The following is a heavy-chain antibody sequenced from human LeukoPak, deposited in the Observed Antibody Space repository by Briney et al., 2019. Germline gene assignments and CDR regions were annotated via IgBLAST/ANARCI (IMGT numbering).Heavy chain of an antibody. Sequence: SETLSLTCTVSGGSISNYYWSWIRQPPGKGLEWIGYIHYTGSTNYNPSHKSRVTILVDTSKNQFSLKLSSVTAADTAVYYCARDRYYYDSSGSVFDYWGQGTLVTVSS. J-gene: IGHJ4*02. CDR1: GGSISNYY. CDR2: IHYTGST. V-gene: IGHV4-59*12. CDR3: ARDRYYYDSSGSVFDY. D-gene: IGHD3-22*01.